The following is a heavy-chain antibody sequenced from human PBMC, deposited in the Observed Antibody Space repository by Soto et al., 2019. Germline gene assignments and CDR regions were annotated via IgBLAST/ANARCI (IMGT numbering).Heavy chain of an antibody. D-gene: IGHD5-18*01. Sequence: GVSLRLSFAPSVFPFSSYSMNWFRQAPGKGLEWVSSISSSSSYIYYADSVKGRFTISRDNAKNSLYLQMNSLRAEDTAVYYCVRDGNTATARFDYWGQGTLVTVSS. CDR1: VFPFSSYS. J-gene: IGHJ4*02. V-gene: IGHV3-21*01. CDR2: ISSSSSYI. CDR3: VRDGNTATARFDY.